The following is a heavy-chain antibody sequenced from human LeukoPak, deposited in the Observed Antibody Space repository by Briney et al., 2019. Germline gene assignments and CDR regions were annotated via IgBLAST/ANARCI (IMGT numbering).Heavy chain of an antibody. CDR3: AREGGYSYAFDY. D-gene: IGHD5-18*01. V-gene: IGHV1-46*01. Sequence: ASVKVSCKASGYTFTSYYMHWVRQAPGQGLEWMGIINPSGGSTSYAQKFQGRVTITADESTSTAYMELSSLRSEDTAVYYCAREGGYSYAFDYWGQGTLVTVSS. J-gene: IGHJ4*02. CDR2: INPSGGST. CDR1: GYTFTSYY.